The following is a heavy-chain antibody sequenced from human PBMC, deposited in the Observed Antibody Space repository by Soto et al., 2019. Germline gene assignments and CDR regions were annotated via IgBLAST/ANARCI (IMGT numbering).Heavy chain of an antibody. V-gene: IGHV1-18*01. Sequence: ASVKVSCKASGYTFTSYGISWVRQAPGQGLEWMGWISAYNGNTNYAQKLQGRVTMTTDTSTSTAYMELRSLRSDDTAVYYCARVEYYDSSGYPIFDYWGQGTRVTVSS. CDR2: ISAYNGNT. CDR1: GYTFTSYG. CDR3: ARVEYYDSSGYPIFDY. J-gene: IGHJ4*02. D-gene: IGHD3-22*01.